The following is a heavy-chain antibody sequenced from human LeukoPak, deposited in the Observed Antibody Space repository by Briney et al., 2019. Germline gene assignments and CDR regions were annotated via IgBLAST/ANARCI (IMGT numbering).Heavy chain of an antibody. CDR3: ARAGYSYGSGWFDP. J-gene: IGHJ5*02. Sequence: GASVTVSCKASGYTFASYYVHWVRQAPGQGLEWMGIFNPSGAGTNYAQKFQGRVAMTRDMSTSTVYMELSSLRSEDTAVYYCARAGYSYGSGWFDPWGQGTLVTVSS. D-gene: IGHD5-18*01. V-gene: IGHV1-46*01. CDR1: GYTFASYY. CDR2: FNPSGAGT.